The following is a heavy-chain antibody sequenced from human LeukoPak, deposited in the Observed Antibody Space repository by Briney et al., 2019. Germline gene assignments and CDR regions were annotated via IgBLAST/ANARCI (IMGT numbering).Heavy chain of an antibody. V-gene: IGHV3-21*01. CDR1: GFTFSSYS. Sequence: GGSLRLSCVDSGFTFSSYSMNWVRQAPGKGLEWVSSIRSSSSYIYYADSVKSRFTTSREKTTKSLYIQISILRDQETGVYFCARAAGHYYFDFWGRGTLVTVSS. CDR3: ARAAGHYYFDF. CDR2: IRSSSSYI. J-gene: IGHJ4*02. D-gene: IGHD6-13*01.